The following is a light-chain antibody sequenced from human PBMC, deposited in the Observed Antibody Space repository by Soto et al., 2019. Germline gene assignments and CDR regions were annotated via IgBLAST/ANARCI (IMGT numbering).Light chain of an antibody. CDR2: ANT. J-gene: IGLJ3*02. CDR3: QSYDTSLSAWL. CDR1: SSNIGSNYD. Sequence: QSVLTQPPSVSGAPGQGVTISCTGSSSNIGSNYDVHWYHQLPGTAPKLLIYANTNRPSGVPDRFSGSRSGTSGSLAITGLHADDEADYYCQSYDTSLSAWLFGGGTKLTVL. V-gene: IGLV1-40*01.